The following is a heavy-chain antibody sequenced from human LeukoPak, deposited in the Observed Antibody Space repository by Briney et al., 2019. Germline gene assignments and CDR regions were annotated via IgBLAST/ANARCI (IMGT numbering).Heavy chain of an antibody. CDR3: AREVATGYDFWSGYYSDWFDP. Sequence: GGSLRLSCAASGFTFSDYYMSWIRQAPGKGLEWVSYISSSGSTIYYADSVKGRFTIPRDNAKNSLYLQMNSLRAEDTAVYYCAREVATGYDFWSGYYSDWFDPWGQGTLVTVSS. CDR1: GFTFSDYY. D-gene: IGHD3-3*01. CDR2: ISSSGSTI. V-gene: IGHV3-11*01. J-gene: IGHJ5*02.